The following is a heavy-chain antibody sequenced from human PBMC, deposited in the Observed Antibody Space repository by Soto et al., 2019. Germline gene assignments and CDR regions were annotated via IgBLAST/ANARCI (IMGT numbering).Heavy chain of an antibody. Sequence: ASVKVSCKASGGTFSSNAISWVRQAPGQGPEWMGGILPIFNTANNAQNFQGRVTITADESTSTSYMELTSLKSEDTAIYYCATGGSGYSSSFTLFYFAYWGQGTLVTVYS. CDR3: ATGGSGYSSSFTLFYFAY. D-gene: IGHD5-18*01. CDR2: ILPIFNTA. CDR1: GGTFSSNA. V-gene: IGHV1-69*13. J-gene: IGHJ4*01.